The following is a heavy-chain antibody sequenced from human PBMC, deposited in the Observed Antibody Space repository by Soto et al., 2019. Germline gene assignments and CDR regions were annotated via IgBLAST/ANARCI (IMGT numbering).Heavy chain of an antibody. V-gene: IGHV1-3*01. CDR1: GYTFTSYA. CDR2: INAGNGNT. J-gene: IGHJ6*02. Sequence: ASVKVSCKASGYTFTSYAMHWVRQAPGQRLEWMGWINAGNGNTKYSQKFQGRVTITRDTSASTAYMELSSLRSEDTAVYYCARANAKSQNSYYGMDVWCPGNGVTVA. CDR3: ARANAKSQNSYYGMDV.